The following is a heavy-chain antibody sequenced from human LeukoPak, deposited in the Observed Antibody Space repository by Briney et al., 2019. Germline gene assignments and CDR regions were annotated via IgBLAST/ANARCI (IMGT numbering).Heavy chain of an antibody. CDR1: GFTFTNYY. V-gene: IGHV1-46*01. Sequence: ASVKVSCKAFGFTFTNYYMHWVRQAPGQGLEWMGLINPSGSNTNYAQKFRGRVTMTIDTSATTVYMELSSLRSEDTAVYYCAREESGGYFDYGGQGTLVTLSS. D-gene: IGHD2-8*02. CDR2: INPSGSNT. J-gene: IGHJ4*02. CDR3: AREESGGYFDY.